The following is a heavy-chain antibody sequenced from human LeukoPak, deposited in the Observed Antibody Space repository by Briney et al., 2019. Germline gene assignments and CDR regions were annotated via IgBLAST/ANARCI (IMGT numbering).Heavy chain of an antibody. CDR2: ISGSGGST. V-gene: IGHV3-23*01. J-gene: IGHJ6*02. Sequence: GGSLRPSCAASGFTFSSYAMSWVRQAPGKGLEWVSAISGSGGSTYYADSVKGRFTISRDNSKNTLYLQMNSLRAKDTAVYYCARSGAFNYGMDVWGQGTTVTVSS. D-gene: IGHD3-3*01. CDR1: GFTFSSYA. CDR3: ARSGAFNYGMDV.